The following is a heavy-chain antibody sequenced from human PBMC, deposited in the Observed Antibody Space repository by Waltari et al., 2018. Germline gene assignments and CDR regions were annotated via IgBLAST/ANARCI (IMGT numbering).Heavy chain of an antibody. CDR3: GASGYSSSKNWIDP. V-gene: IGHV1-69*01. CDR2: ISPIFGST. D-gene: IGHD2-2*01. CDR1: GGTFSKYA. J-gene: IGHJ5*02. Sequence: LVQSGAEVKKPGSSVKVSCKASGGTFSKYAINWVRQAPGHGLEWMGGISPIFGSTTYAQKFQGRVTITADESTSTVYMELSSLRSDDTAVFYCGASGYSSSKNWIDPWGQGTLVTVSS.